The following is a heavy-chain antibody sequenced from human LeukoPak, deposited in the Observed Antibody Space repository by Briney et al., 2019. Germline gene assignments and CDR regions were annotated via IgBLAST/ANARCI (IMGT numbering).Heavy chain of an antibody. J-gene: IGHJ4*02. CDR1: GFTFSDYW. CDR2: IKGDEIEK. D-gene: IGHD3-3*01. CDR3: ARALSA. V-gene: IGHV3-7*03. Sequence: GGSLRLSCAASGFTFSDYWMHWVRRAPGKGLEWVANIKGDEIEKYYVDSVKGRFAISRDNAKNPVFLQMNSLRVEDTAIYYCARALSAWGQGTLVTVSS.